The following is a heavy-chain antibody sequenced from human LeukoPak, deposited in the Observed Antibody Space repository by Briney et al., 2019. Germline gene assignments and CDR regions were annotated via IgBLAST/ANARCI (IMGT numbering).Heavy chain of an antibody. V-gene: IGHV3-11*04. J-gene: IGHJ6*03. D-gene: IGHD2-2*02. CDR2: ISSSGSTI. Sequence: GGSLRLSCAASGFTFSDYYMSWIRQAPGKGLEWVSYISSSGSTIYYADSVKGRFTISRDNAKNSLYLQMNSLRAEDTAVYYCARDIYCSSTSCYTDYYYYMDVWGKGTTVTVSS. CDR3: ARDIYCSSTSCYTDYYYYMDV. CDR1: GFTFSDYY.